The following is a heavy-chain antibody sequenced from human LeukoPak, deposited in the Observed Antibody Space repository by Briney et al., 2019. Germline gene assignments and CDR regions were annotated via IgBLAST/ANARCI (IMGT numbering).Heavy chain of an antibody. J-gene: IGHJ5*02. V-gene: IGHV3-48*01. CDR1: GFTFSSYS. CDR3: AREGHGSYGYNWFDP. D-gene: IGHD1-26*01. Sequence: GGSLRLSCAASGFTFSSYSMNWVRQAPGKGLEGVSYISSSSSTIYYAGSVKGRFTISRDNAKNSLYLQMNSLRAEDTAVYYCAREGHGSYGYNWFDPWGQGTLVTVSS. CDR2: ISSSSSTI.